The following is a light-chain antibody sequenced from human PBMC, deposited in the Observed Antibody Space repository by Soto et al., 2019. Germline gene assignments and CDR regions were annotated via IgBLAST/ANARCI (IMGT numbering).Light chain of an antibody. CDR3: SSFTRSNSYV. Sequence: QSALTQPASVSGSPGQSITISCTGTSSDVGAYNYVSWYQQHPGTVPKLMIYDVSDRPSGVSNRFSGSKSGNTASLTISGLQAEDEDDYYCSSFTRSNSYVFGTGTKLTVL. J-gene: IGLJ1*01. CDR1: SSDVGAYNY. V-gene: IGLV2-14*03. CDR2: DVS.